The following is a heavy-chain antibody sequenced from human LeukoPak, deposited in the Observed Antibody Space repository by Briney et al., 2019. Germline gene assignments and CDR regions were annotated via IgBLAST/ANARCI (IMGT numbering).Heavy chain of an antibody. D-gene: IGHD5-18*01. V-gene: IGHV3-48*03. CDR1: GFTFSSYE. CDR3: ARDDVFRGYSYGYALNYYYYYMDV. J-gene: IGHJ6*03. CDR2: ISSSGSNI. Sequence: PGGSLRLSCAASGFTFSSYEMNWVRQAPGKGLEWVSYISSSGSNIFYADSVKGRFTISRDNAKNSLYLQMNSLRAEDTAVYYCARDDVFRGYSYGYALNYYYYYMDVWGKGTTVTISS.